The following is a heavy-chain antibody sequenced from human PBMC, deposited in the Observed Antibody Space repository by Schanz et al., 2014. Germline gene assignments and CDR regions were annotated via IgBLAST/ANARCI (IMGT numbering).Heavy chain of an antibody. V-gene: IGHV1-8*02. CDR2: MNPNSANT. CDR1: GGTFSNYT. Sequence: VQLVQSGAEVKKPGSSVRVSCRASGGTFSNYTISWVRQAAGQGLEWMGWMNPNSANTGYAQKFQGRVTMTRNTSISTAYMELSSLRSEDTAVYYCARGQYYDFWSGYYKYYGMDVWGQGTTVTVSS. CDR3: ARGQYYDFWSGYYKYYGMDV. J-gene: IGHJ6*02. D-gene: IGHD3-3*01.